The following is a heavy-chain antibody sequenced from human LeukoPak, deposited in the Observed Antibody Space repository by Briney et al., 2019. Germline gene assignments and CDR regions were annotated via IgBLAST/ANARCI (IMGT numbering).Heavy chain of an antibody. Sequence: SGGSLRLSCAAAGFTLNSYLMSWVRQAPGRVLEWVANIKKDGSEERYLDSVEGRFTVSRDNDKNSLFLQMNSLRGEDTAVYYCARSNPNRNALDLWGQGTMVTISS. CDR2: IKKDGSEE. CDR1: GFTLNSYL. J-gene: IGHJ3*01. D-gene: IGHD1-14*01. V-gene: IGHV3-7*01. CDR3: ARSNPNRNALDL.